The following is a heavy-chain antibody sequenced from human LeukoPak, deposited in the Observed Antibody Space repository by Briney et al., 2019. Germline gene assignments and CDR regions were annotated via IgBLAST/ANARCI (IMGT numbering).Heavy chain of an antibody. Sequence: PGGSLRLSCAASGFTVSSHYMSWVRQTPGKGLEWVSVIFSGGSTYYADSVKGRFTISRDNSKNTLYLQMNSLRAEDTAVYYCARDPGGPHTVKWDAFDIWGQGTMVTVFS. D-gene: IGHD2-2*02. J-gene: IGHJ3*02. CDR2: IFSGGST. CDR1: GFTVSSHY. CDR3: ARDPGGPHTVKWDAFDI. V-gene: IGHV3-53*01.